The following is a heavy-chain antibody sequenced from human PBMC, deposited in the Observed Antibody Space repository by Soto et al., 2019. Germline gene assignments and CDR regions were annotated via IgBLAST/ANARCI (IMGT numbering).Heavy chain of an antibody. V-gene: IGHV3-13*01. Sequence: GGSLRLSCAASGFTFSSYDMHWVRQATGKGLEWVSAIGTAGDTYYPGSVKGRFTISRENAKNSLYLQMNSLRAGDTAVYYCARVMGQWLVRDYYYYMDVWGKGTTVTVSS. CDR3: ARVMGQWLVRDYYYYMDV. CDR1: GFTFSSYD. J-gene: IGHJ6*03. CDR2: IGTAGDT. D-gene: IGHD6-19*01.